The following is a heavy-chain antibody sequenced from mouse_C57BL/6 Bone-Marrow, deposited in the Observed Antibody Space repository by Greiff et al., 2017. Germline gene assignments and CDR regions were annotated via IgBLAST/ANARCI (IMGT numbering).Heavy chain of an antibody. V-gene: IGHV1-82*01. CDR1: GYAFSSSW. Sequence: QVQLQQSGPELVKPGASVKISCKASGYAFSSSWMNWVKQRPGKGLEWIGRIYPGDGDTNYNGKFKGKATLTADKSSSTAYMQLSSLTSEDSAVYFCARRGLGSSYWFAYWGQGTLVTVSA. CDR2: IYPGDGDT. D-gene: IGHD1-1*01. J-gene: IGHJ3*01. CDR3: ARRGLGSSYWFAY.